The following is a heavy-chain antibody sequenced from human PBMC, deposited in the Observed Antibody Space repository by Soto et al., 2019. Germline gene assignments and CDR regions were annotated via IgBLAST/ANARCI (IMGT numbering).Heavy chain of an antibody. V-gene: IGHV3-30*18. CDR1: GFTFSSYG. J-gene: IGHJ4*02. D-gene: IGHD6-13*01. CDR3: AKPVTRLNIAAAGTVEY. Sequence: QVQLVESGGGVVQPGRSLRLSCAASGFTFSSYGMHWVRQAPGKGLEWVAVISNDGSNKYYADAVKGRFTISRDNSKNTLYLQLNSLRAEDTAVYYCAKPVTRLNIAAAGTVEYWGQGTLVTVSS. CDR2: ISNDGSNK.